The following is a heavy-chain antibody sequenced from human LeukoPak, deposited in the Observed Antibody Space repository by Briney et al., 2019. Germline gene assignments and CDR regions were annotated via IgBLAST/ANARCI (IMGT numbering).Heavy chain of an antibody. CDR3: AREAVAANGDGAGAFDI. CDR1: GFTFSSYS. CDR2: ISSSSSYI. Sequence: PGGSLRLSCAASGFTFSSYSMNWVRQAPGKGLEWVSSISSSSSYIYYADSVKGRFTISRDNAKNSLYLQMNSLRAEDTAVYYCAREAVAANGDGAGAFDIWGQGTMVTVSS. V-gene: IGHV3-21*01. D-gene: IGHD6-19*01. J-gene: IGHJ3*02.